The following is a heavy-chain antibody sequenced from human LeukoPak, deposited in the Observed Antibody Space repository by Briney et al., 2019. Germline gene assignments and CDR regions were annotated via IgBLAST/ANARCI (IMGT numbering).Heavy chain of an antibody. CDR2: INWDGVNT. CDR1: GFTFDDYT. V-gene: IGHV3-43*01. J-gene: IGHJ4*02. Sequence: GGSLRLSCAASGFTFDDYTMHWVRQAPGKGLEWVSLINWDGVNTYYADSVKGRFTISRDNSKNSLYLQMNSLRIEDTALYYCARDFQPPYYYDSSGYYPWYFDYWGQGTLVTVSS. D-gene: IGHD3-22*01. CDR3: ARDFQPPYYYDSSGYYPWYFDY.